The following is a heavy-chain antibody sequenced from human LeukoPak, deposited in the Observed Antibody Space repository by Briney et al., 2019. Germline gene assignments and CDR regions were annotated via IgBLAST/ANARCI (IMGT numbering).Heavy chain of an antibody. D-gene: IGHD3-16*02. CDR1: GGFISGYY. CDR2: IFYTGDT. V-gene: IGHV4-59*01. J-gene: IGHJ5*02. Sequence: SETLSITCTVSGGFISGYYWNWIRQSPGKGLEWIGYIFYTGDTDYNPSLRSRVTMSVDRSNNRFSLQLASVTTADSAFYYCARAYRLTSPRGFDPWGPGILVTVSS. CDR3: ARAYRLTSPRGFDP.